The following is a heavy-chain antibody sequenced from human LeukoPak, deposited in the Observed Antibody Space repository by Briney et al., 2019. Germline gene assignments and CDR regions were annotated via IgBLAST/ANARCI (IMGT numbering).Heavy chain of an antibody. Sequence: PGGSLRLSCAASGFTFDDYGMRWVGQAPGKGLEWVSGINWNVFITRYAASVKRRFTISRDNAKNSLYLQINSLRAEDTALYYCARKANIDYGGNSGYYYMDVWGKGTTVTVSS. CDR3: ARKANIDYGGNSGYYYMDV. CDR1: GFTFDDYG. D-gene: IGHD4-23*01. J-gene: IGHJ6*03. CDR2: INWNVFIT. V-gene: IGHV3-20*04.